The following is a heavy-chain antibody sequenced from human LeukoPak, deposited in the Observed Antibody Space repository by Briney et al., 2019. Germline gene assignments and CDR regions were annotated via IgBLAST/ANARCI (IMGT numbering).Heavy chain of an antibody. CDR1: GGSFSGYY. D-gene: IGHD2-2*01. V-gene: IGHV4-34*01. CDR3: ARVRILLPRYCSSTSCRTSAFDI. CDR2: INHSGST. J-gene: IGHJ3*02. Sequence: SETLSLTCAVYGGSFSGYYWSWIRQPPGKGLGWIGEINHSGSTNYNPSLKSRVTISVDTSKNQFSLKLSSVTAADTAVYYCARVRILLPRYCSSTSCRTSAFDIWGQGTMVTVSS.